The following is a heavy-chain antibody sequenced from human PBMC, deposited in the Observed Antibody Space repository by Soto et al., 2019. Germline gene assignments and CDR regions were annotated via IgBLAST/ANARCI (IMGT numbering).Heavy chain of an antibody. Sequence: PGESLKISCKASGYTFTTYWIGWVRQMPGKGLEWMGVIYPGDSDTRHSPALQGHVSISVDESISTAYLEWSSLKASDTAMYYCARRRNWEFSLWRQGTQATVSS. J-gene: IGHJ4*02. D-gene: IGHD7-27*01. CDR2: IYPGDSDT. CDR3: ARRRNWEFSL. CDR1: GYTFTTYW. V-gene: IGHV5-51*01.